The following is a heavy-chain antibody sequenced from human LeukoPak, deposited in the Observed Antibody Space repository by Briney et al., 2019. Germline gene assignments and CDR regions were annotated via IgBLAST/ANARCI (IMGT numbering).Heavy chain of an antibody. V-gene: IGHV1-2*02. J-gene: IGHJ4*02. D-gene: IGHD4-17*01. CDR2: INPNNGGT. CDR3: ARTTTLTSLFDY. Sequence: ASVKVSCKASGYTFTGSYMYWVRLAPGQGLEWLGWINPNNGGTNYAQKFQGRVTMTWDTSISTAYMGVSRLTSDDTAIYYCARTTTLTSLFDYWGQGTLVTVSS. CDR1: GYTFTGSY.